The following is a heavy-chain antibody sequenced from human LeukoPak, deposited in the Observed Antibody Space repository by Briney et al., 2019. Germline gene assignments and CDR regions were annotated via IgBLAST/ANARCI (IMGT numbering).Heavy chain of an antibody. CDR3: AKGPGGYSYGYSYYYYYMDV. CDR1: GFTFRTYG. J-gene: IGHJ6*03. V-gene: IGHV3-30*18. CDR2: ISYDGSNK. Sequence: QPGGSLRLSCAASGFTFRTYGMNWVRQAPGKGLEWVAVISYDGSNKYYADSVKGRFTISRDNSKNTLYLQMNSLRVEDTAVYYCAKGPGGYSYGYSYYYYYMDVWGKGTTVTVSS. D-gene: IGHD5-18*01.